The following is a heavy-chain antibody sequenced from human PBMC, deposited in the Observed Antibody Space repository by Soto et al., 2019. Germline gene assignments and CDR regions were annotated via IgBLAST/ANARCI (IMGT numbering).Heavy chain of an antibody. V-gene: IGHV3-30*03. D-gene: IGHD6-19*01. CDR1: GFTFSDYA. CDR3: AXGGRQWLVTSDFNY. CDR2: VSHDGRNT. Sequence: VQLVESGGGVVQPGRSLRLSCAASGFTFSDYAMHWVRQAPGKGLEWVAVVSHDGRNTHYADSVKGRFTISRDSSKNTVXXXXXXLGAGXQAVXXXAXGGRQWLVTSDFNYWGQGALVT. J-gene: IGHJ4*02.